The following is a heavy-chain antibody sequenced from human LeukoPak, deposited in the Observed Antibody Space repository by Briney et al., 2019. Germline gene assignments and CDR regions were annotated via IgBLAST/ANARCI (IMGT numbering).Heavy chain of an antibody. CDR3: AKMVHTEQWLVPFDY. J-gene: IGHJ4*02. CDR1: GFTLGSYA. V-gene: IGHV3-23*01. CDR2: ITGSGTNI. Sequence: GGSLGLSCTASGFTLGSYAMSWVRQAPGKGLEWVSSITGSGTNINYADSVKGRFTISRDNSRNTLYVQMDSLRADDTAVYYCAKMVHTEQWLVPFDYWGQGTLVTVSS. D-gene: IGHD6-19*01.